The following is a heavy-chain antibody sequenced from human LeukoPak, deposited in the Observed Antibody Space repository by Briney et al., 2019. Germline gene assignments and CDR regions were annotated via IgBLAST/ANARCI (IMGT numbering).Heavy chain of an antibody. Sequence: GGSLRLSCAASGFTFSSYAMHWVRQAPGKGLEWVAVISYDGSNKYYADSVKGRFTISRDNSKNTLYLQMNSLRAEDTAVYYCASGHGYSYGPPDYWGQGTLVTVSS. CDR3: ASGHGYSYGPPDY. V-gene: IGHV3-30-3*01. J-gene: IGHJ4*02. CDR2: ISYDGSNK. D-gene: IGHD5-18*01. CDR1: GFTFSSYA.